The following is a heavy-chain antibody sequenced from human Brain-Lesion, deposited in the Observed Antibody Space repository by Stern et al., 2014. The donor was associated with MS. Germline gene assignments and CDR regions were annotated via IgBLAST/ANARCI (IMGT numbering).Heavy chain of an antibody. V-gene: IGHV1-24*01. D-gene: IGHD1-26*01. CDR2: FHPDDGET. CDR1: GYTLTDLS. Sequence: QVQLVESGAEVKKPGASVTVSCTVSGYTLTDLSMHWVRQAPRKGLEWMGGFHPDDGETIYAQKFQGRVTMTADTSTEPAYMELISLRSEDTAVYYCATLSAGAGGNYYRQFDYWGQGTLVTVSS. J-gene: IGHJ4*02. CDR3: ATLSAGAGGNYYRQFDY.